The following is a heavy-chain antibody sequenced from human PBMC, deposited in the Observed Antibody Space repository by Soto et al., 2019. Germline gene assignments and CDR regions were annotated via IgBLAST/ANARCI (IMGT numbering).Heavy chain of an antibody. Sequence: QVQLVESGGGVVQPGRSLRLSCAASGFTFSSYGMHWVRQAPGKGLEWVAVISYDGSNKYYADSVKGRFTISRDNSKNTLYLQMNSLRAEDTAVYYCAKDEMIRSTTVTTVFDYYGMDVWGQGTTVTVSS. CDR2: ISYDGSNK. CDR3: AKDEMIRSTTVTTVFDYYGMDV. J-gene: IGHJ6*02. CDR1: GFTFSSYG. D-gene: IGHD4-17*01. V-gene: IGHV3-30*18.